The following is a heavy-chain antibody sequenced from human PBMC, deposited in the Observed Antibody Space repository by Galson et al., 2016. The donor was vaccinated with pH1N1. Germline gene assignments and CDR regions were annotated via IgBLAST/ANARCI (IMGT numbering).Heavy chain of an antibody. D-gene: IGHD4-17*01. Sequence: QSGAEVKKPGESLKISCKASGYSFTSQWIAWVRQVPGKGLEWVGVVNPGGSTIRYSPPFQGQVTISSDKSINIAYLQWISLRASDTATYYCARQYDFGDYRGDALDIWGQGTGVIGSS. CDR1: GYSFTSQW. V-gene: IGHV5-51*03. CDR3: ARQYDFGDYRGDALDI. CDR2: VNPGGSTI. J-gene: IGHJ3*02.